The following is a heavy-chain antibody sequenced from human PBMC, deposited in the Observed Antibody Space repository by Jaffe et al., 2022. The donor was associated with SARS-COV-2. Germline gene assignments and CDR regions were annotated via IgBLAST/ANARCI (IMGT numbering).Heavy chain of an antibody. CDR3: AKDVYDSSGEFGGMDV. J-gene: IGHJ6*02. CDR1: GFTFDDYA. Sequence: EVQLVESGGGLVQPGRSLRLSCAASGFTFDDYAMHWVRQAPGKGLEWVSGISWNSGSIGYADSVKGRFTISRDNAKNSLYLQMNSLRAEDTALYYCAKDVYDSSGEFGGMDVWGQGTTVTVSS. CDR2: ISWNSGSI. V-gene: IGHV3-9*01. D-gene: IGHD3-22*01.